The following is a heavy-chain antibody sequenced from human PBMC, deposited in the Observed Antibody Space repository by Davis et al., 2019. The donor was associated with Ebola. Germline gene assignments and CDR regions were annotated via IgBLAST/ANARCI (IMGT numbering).Heavy chain of an antibody. CDR2: ISWNSGSI. CDR3: AKDIHYYYGMDV. V-gene: IGHV3-9*01. J-gene: IGHJ6*02. CDR1: GFTFDDYA. Sequence: GGSLRLSCAASGFTFDDYAMHWVRQAPGKGLEWVSGISWNSGSIGYADSVKGRFTISRDHAKNSLYLQMNSLRAEDTALYYCAKDIHYYYGMDVWGQGTTVTVSS.